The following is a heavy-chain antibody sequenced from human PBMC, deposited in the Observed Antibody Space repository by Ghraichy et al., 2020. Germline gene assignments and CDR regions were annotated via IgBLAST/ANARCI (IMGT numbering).Heavy chain of an antibody. J-gene: IGHJ2*01. CDR2: IYYSGST. CDR3: ARFLDLGDCYFDL. V-gene: IGHV4-61*01. D-gene: IGHD3/OR15-3a*01. Sequence: SETLSLTCTVSGGSVSSGRYCWSWIRQPPGMGLEWIGYIYYSGSTNYNPSLKSRVTISVDTSKNQFSLKLSSVTAADTAVYYCARFLDLGDCYFDLWGRGTLVTVSS. CDR1: GGSVSSGRYC.